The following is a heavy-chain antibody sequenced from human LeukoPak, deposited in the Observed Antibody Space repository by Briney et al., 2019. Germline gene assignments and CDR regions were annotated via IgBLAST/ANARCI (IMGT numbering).Heavy chain of an antibody. V-gene: IGHV3-23*01. CDR2: ISNSGDNT. Sequence: GGSLRLSCAASGFTFSSYWMSWVRQAPGKGLEWVSIISNSGDNTHYADSVKGRFTISRDNSKNTVYLQMNSLIVEDTAVYYCAKNLRFSTSWYYFDSWGQGTLVTVSS. CDR1: GFTFSSYW. CDR3: AKNLRFSTSWYYFDS. J-gene: IGHJ4*02. D-gene: IGHD6-13*01.